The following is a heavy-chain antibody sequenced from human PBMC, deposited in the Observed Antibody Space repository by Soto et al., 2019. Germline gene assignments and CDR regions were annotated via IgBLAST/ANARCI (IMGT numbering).Heavy chain of an antibody. D-gene: IGHD5-18*01. CDR3: AREKIGVDTAMVMGADY. J-gene: IGHJ4*02. CDR2: IYYSGST. Sequence: PSETLSLTCTVSGGSISSGGYYWSWIRQHPGKGLEWIGYIYYSGSTYYNPSLKSRVTISVDTSKNQFSLKLSSVTAADTAVYYCAREKIGVDTAMVMGADYWGQGTLVTVSS. CDR1: GGSISSGGYY. V-gene: IGHV4-31*03.